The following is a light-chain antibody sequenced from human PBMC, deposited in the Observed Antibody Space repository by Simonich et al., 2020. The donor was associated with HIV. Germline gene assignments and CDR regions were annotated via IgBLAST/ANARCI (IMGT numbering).Light chain of an antibody. CDR2: GAS. CDR1: QSVNSN. V-gene: IGKV3-15*01. J-gene: IGKJ2*01. Sequence: EIVMTQSPATLSVSPGERVTLSCRASQSVNSNLAWYQQTPGQAPRLRIYGASTRATGIPARFSGSGSGTEFTLTISSMQSEDFAVYYCQQYNNWPLFFGQGTKLEIK. CDR3: QQYNNWPLF.